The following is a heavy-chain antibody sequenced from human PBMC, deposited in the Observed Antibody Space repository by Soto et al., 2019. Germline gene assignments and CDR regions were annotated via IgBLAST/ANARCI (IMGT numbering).Heavy chain of an antibody. CDR3: ATSFRYFEN. J-gene: IGHJ4*02. V-gene: IGHV3-23*01. Sequence: PGGSLRLSCAGSGFTPTTTPLSWVRQPPGKGLEWVTTISGTASRTYYVDSVKGRFFISRDNSKNTVTLQMNNLTVDDTAVYYCATSFRYFENWGQGTRVSVAS. D-gene: IGHD3-9*01. CDR2: ISGTASRT. CDR1: GFTPTTTP.